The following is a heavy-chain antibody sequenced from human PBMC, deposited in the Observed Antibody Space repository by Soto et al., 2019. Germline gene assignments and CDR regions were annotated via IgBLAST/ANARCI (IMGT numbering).Heavy chain of an antibody. D-gene: IGHD4-17*01. J-gene: IGHJ4*02. V-gene: IGHV2-5*02. CDR2: VYWADTK. CDR3: AHKGYGDYPLDY. CDR1: GFSLSTSGVG. Sequence: QITLKESGPTLVKPTQTLTLTCTFSGFSLSTSGVGVGWIRQPPGKALEWLAVVYWADTKHYSPSLKSRLTITKDTSKNQVVLTMTNMDPVDTATYFCAHKGYGDYPLDYWGQGTLVTVSS.